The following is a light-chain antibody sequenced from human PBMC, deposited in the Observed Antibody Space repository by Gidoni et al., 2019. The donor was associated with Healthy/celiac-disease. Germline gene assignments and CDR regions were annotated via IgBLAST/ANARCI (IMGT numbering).Light chain of an antibody. CDR1: ALPKQY. CDR3: QSADSSGVV. CDR2: KDC. V-gene: IGLV3-25*02. Sequence: SYELTQPPSVSVSPGQTARITCSGDALPKQYAYWYQQKPGQAPVLVIYKDCERPSGIPERFSGSSSGTTVTLTISGVQAEDEADYYCQSADSSGVVFGGGTKLTVL. J-gene: IGLJ2*01.